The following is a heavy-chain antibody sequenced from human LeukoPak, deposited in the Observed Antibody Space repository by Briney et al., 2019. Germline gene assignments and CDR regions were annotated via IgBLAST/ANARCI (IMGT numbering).Heavy chain of an antibody. V-gene: IGHV3-11*01. CDR1: GFTFSDYY. D-gene: IGHD3-22*01. J-gene: IGHJ4*02. CDR2: ISSSGSTI. Sequence: GGSLRLSCAASGFTFSDYYMSWIRQAPGKGLEWDSYISSSGSTIYYADSVKGRFTISRDNAKNSLYLQMNSLRAEDTAVYYCARSLSGYYEPFDFWGQGTLVTVSS. CDR3: ARSLSGYYEPFDF.